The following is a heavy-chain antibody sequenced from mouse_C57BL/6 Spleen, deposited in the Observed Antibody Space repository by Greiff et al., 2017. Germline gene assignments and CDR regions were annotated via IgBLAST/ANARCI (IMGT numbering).Heavy chain of an antibody. D-gene: IGHD1-3*01. V-gene: IGHV1-59*01. Sequence: QVQLQQPGAELVRPGTSVKLSCKASGYTFTSYWMHWVKQRPGQGLEWIGVIDPSDSYTHYNQKFKGKATLTVDTSSSTAYMQLSSLTSEDSAVYSTAGAGGGKDVWGKGTTLTVSS. CDR3: AGAGGGKDV. CDR2: IDPSDSYT. J-gene: IGHJ1*03. CDR1: GYTFTSYW.